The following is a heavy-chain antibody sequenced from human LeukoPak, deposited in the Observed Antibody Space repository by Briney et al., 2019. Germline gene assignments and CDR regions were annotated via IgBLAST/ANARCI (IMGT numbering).Heavy chain of an antibody. CDR2: IYYSGST. D-gene: IGHD6-13*01. CDR3: ARGITSSSWTYGMDV. V-gene: IGHV4-59*01. J-gene: IGHJ6*02. CDR1: GGSISSYY. Sequence: KPSETLSLTCTVSGGSISSYYWSWIRQPPGKGLEWIGHIYYSGSTNYNPSLKSRVTISVDTSKNQFSLKLSSVTAADTAVYYCARGITSSSWTYGMDVWGQGTSVTVSS.